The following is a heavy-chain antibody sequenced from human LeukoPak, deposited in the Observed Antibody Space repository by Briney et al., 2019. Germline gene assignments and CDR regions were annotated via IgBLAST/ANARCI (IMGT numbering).Heavy chain of an antibody. CDR3: ARADVDTAMASDY. CDR1: GFTFSSYS. D-gene: IGHD5-18*01. CDR2: TNHSGST. V-gene: IGHV4-34*01. J-gene: IGHJ4*02. Sequence: GSLRLSCAASGFTFSSYSMNWIRQPPGKGLEWIGETNHSGSTNYNPSLKSRVTISVDTSKNQFSLKLSSVTAADTAVYYCARADVDTAMASDYWGQGTLVTVSS.